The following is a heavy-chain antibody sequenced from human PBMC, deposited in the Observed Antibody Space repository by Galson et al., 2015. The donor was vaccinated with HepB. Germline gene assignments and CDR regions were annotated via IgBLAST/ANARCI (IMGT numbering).Heavy chain of an antibody. D-gene: IGHD2-15*01. V-gene: IGHV5-51*03. J-gene: IGHJ4*02. CDR1: GFSFSTYW. CDR3: TRTRRQGFCSGDYCYSP. CDR2: IYPGDSDT. Sequence: QSGAEVKKPGESLKISCKGFGFSFSTYWIAWVREMPGKGLEWMGIIYPGDSDTRSSPSFQGQVTISADKSTNTAYLQWSSLKASDTAVYYCTRTRRQGFCSGDYCYSPWGQGTLVTVSS.